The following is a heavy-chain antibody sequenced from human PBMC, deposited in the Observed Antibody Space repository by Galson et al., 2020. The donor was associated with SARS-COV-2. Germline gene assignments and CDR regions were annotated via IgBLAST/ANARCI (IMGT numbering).Heavy chain of an antibody. CDR2: IHGRGHHT. CDR3: AKDVQSESYHAFDI. Sequence: GGSLRLSCASSGFSFNFYAMSWVRQAPGKGLEWVSTIHGRGHHTYHADFVKGRFSVSRDNSRNTLSLQMNNLRVEDTALYYCAKDVQSESYHAFDIWGRGTMVTVSS. CDR1: GFSFNFYA. J-gene: IGHJ3*02. V-gene: IGHV3-23*01. D-gene: IGHD1-26*01.